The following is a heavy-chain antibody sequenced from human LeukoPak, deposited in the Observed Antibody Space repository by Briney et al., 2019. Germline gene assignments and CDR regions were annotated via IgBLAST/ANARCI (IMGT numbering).Heavy chain of an antibody. J-gene: IGHJ4*02. D-gene: IGHD6-6*01. CDR3: ARDLGTRKSIAFAD. CDR1: GFSFSSYR. CDR2: ISSNNGYI. V-gene: IGHV3-21*01. Sequence: GGSLRLSCAASGFSFSSYRMNWVRQAPGKGLEWVASISSNNGYIYYADSVKGRFTISRDNGENSQHLQMNSLRAEDAAVYYCARDLGTRKSIAFADWGQGTLVTVSS.